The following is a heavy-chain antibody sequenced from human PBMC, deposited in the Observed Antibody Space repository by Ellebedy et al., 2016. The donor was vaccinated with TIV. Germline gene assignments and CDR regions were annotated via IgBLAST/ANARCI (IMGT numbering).Heavy chain of an antibody. D-gene: IGHD4-17*01. J-gene: IGHJ3*02. CDR1: GFTFSTYS. CDR2: ISSSSSAI. V-gene: IGHV3-48*04. CDR3: ARDPWTDDYNDYGAFDI. Sequence: GESLKISCVASGFTFSTYSMNWVRQAPGKGLEWVSYISSSSSAIYYADSVKGRFTISRDNAKNSLYLQVNSLTAEDTAVYYCARDPWTDDYNDYGAFDIWGQGTMVTVSS.